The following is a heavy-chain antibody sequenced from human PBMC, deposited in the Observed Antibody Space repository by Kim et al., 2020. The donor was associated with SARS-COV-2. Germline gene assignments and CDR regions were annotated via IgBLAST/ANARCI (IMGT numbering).Heavy chain of an antibody. Sequence: SETLSLTCTVSGGSISSYYWSWIRQPPGKGLEWIGYIYYSGSSNYNPSLNGRVTISVDTSKNQFSLKLTSVTAADTAVYYCARHQAGSRKAHDYWGQGT. CDR1: GGSISSYY. J-gene: IGHJ4*02. CDR2: IYYSGSS. CDR3: ARHQAGSRKAHDY. V-gene: IGHV4-59*08. D-gene: IGHD6-13*01.